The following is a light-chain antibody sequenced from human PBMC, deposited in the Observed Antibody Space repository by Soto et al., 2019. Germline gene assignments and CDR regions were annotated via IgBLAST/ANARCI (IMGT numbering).Light chain of an antibody. CDR2: DAS. J-gene: IGKJ5*01. V-gene: IGKV3D-20*02. Sequence: IVLTHSPGTLSLSPGERATLSCGASQSVSDNYLAWYQQKPGQPPRLLIFDASSRAAGVPARFSGSGSGTDFTLTISSLEPEDFAVYYCQQRRSWITFGQGTRLEIK. CDR1: QSVSDNY. CDR3: QQRRSWIT.